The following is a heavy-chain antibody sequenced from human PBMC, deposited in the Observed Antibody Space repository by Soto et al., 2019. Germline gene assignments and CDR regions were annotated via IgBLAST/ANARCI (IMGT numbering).Heavy chain of an antibody. V-gene: IGHV1-69*13. CDR3: ARANYYDSSGYLDAFDI. J-gene: IGHJ3*02. Sequence: SVKVSCKASGGTFSSYAISWVRQAPGQGLEWMGGIIPIFGTANYAQKFQGRVTITADESTSTAYMELSSLRSEDTAVYYCARANYYDSSGYLDAFDIWGQGTMVTVSS. CDR1: GGTFSSYA. CDR2: IIPIFGTA. D-gene: IGHD3-22*01.